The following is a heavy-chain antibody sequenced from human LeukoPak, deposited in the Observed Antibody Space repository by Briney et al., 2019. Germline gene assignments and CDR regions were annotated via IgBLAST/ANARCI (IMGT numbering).Heavy chain of an antibody. CDR1: GGTFSSYA. Sequence: SVKVSCKASGGTFSSYAISWLRQAPGQGLEWMGGIIPIFGTANYAQKFQGRVTITADESTSTAYMELSSLRSEDTAVYYCARGHDFWSGSGGLQYNWFDPWGQGTLVTVSS. J-gene: IGHJ5*02. V-gene: IGHV1-69*13. CDR2: IIPIFGTA. CDR3: ARGHDFWSGSGGLQYNWFDP. D-gene: IGHD3-3*01.